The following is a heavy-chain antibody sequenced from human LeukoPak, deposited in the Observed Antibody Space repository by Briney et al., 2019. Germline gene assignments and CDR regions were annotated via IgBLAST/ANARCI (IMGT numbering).Heavy chain of an antibody. CDR1: GFTFSSYA. CDR3: AKDRGGHSYSPIDY. Sequence: GRSLRLSCAASGFTFSSYAMHWVRQAPGKGLEWVAVISYDGSNRYYADSVKGRFTISRDNSKNTLYLQMNSLRAEDTAVYYCAKDRGGHSYSPIDYWGQGTLVTVSP. CDR2: ISYDGSNR. D-gene: IGHD1-26*01. J-gene: IGHJ4*02. V-gene: IGHV3-30-3*01.